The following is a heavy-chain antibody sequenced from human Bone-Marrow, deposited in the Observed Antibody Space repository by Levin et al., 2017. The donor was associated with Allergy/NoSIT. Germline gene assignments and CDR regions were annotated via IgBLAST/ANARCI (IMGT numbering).Heavy chain of an antibody. Sequence: KISCKASGGTFSSYAISWVRQAPGQGLEWVGGITPIFATANYAQTFQGRFTVTADESTSTAYMELSSLRSEDTAVYYCARDKRLLWFGELLGRLTYYYYGMDVWGQGTTVTVSS. V-gene: IGHV1-69*01. CDR1: GGTFSSYA. D-gene: IGHD3-10*01. CDR2: ITPIFATA. J-gene: IGHJ6*02. CDR3: ARDKRLLWFGELLGRLTYYYYGMDV.